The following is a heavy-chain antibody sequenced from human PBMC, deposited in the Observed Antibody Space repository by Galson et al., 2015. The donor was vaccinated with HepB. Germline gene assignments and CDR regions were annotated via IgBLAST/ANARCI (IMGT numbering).Heavy chain of an antibody. CDR3: ARKLRYFDWLQEMDV. Sequence: SLRLSCAASGFTFSSYEMNWVRQAPGKGLEWVSYISSSGSTIYYADSVKGRFTISRDNAKNSLYLQMNSLRAEDTAVYYCARKLRYFDWLQEMDVWGQGTTVTVSS. D-gene: IGHD3-9*01. CDR1: GFTFSSYE. CDR2: ISSSGSTI. V-gene: IGHV3-48*03. J-gene: IGHJ6*02.